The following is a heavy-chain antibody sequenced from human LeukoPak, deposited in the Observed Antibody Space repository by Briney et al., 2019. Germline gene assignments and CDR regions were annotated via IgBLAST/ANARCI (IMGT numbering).Heavy chain of an antibody. D-gene: IGHD3-22*01. CDR3: AKASNYYDSSGYSYYYYMDV. CDR1: RFTFSSYG. CDR2: IRYDGSNK. J-gene: IGHJ6*03. Sequence: GGSLRLSCAASRFTFSSYGMHWVRQAPGKGLEWVAFIRYDGSNKCYADSVKGRFTISRDNSKNTLYLQMNSLRAEDTAVYYCAKASNYYDSSGYSYYYYMDVWGKGTTVTISS. V-gene: IGHV3-30*02.